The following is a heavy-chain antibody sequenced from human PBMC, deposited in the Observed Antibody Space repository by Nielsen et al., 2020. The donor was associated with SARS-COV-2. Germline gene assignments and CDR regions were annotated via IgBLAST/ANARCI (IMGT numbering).Heavy chain of an antibody. CDR1: ADTLTQLS. CDR2: FDPQDGQT. V-gene: IGHV1-24*01. Sequence: ASVKVSCKVPADTLTQLSMHWVRQAPGKGLEWMGEFDPQDGQTTYAQKFQGRVTMTEDTSIDTAYLDLSSLRSDDTAVYYCATDSPFGVVIYALAHWGQRTMVTVSS. CDR3: ATDSPFGVVIYALAH. D-gene: IGHD3-3*01. J-gene: IGHJ4*02.